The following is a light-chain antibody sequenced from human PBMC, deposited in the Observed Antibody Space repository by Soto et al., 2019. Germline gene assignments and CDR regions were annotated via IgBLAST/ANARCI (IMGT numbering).Light chain of an antibody. CDR2: QAS. V-gene: IGKV1-5*03. CDR1: QSIKKW. J-gene: IGKJ1*01. Sequence: DIKMTQSPSTLSASPGDRVIITCRASQSIKKWLAWYQQRPGEAPKLLIYQASHLQSGVPSRFSGSGSETEFSLTISSLQPADFATYYCQHYSHYPWTFGQGTKVEIK. CDR3: QHYSHYPWT.